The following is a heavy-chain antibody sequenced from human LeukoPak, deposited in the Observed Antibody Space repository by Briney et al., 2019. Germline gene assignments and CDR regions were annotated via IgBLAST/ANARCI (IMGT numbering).Heavy chain of an antibody. CDR1: GDSLNIYY. CDR2: FFYTGTT. Sequence: SETLSLTFSVSGDSLNIYYWNWLRQSPGKGLEWIGYFFYTGTTNYNPSLKSRVNMSVDTSKNLVSLTLRSVTAADTAVYYCARRRYYYHGLDVWGPGTTVIVSS. CDR3: ARRRYYYHGLDV. J-gene: IGHJ6*02. V-gene: IGHV4-59*08.